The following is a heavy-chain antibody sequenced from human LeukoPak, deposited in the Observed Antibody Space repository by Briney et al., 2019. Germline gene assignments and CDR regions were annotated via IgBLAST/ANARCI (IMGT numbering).Heavy chain of an antibody. CDR2: IYSGGST. J-gene: IGHJ4*02. D-gene: IGHD3-22*01. CDR1: GFTVSSNY. CDR3: ARDYYDSGYDY. V-gene: IGHV3-66*02. Sequence: PGGSLRLSCAASGFTVSSNYMNWVRQAPGKGLEWVSVIYSGGSTYYAESVKGRFTISRDNSKNTLYLQMNSLRAEDTAVYYCARDYYDSGYDYWGQGTLVTVSS.